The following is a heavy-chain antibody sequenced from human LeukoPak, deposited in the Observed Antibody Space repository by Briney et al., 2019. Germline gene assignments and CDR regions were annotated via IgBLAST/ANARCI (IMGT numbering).Heavy chain of an antibody. CDR1: GFTFTSSA. CDR2: IVVGSGNT. CDR3: AAGKLGPTVMDV. Sequence: GTSVKVSCKASGFTFTSSAVQWVRQARGQRLEWIGWIVVGSGNTNYARKFQERVTITRDMSTSTAYMELSSLRSEDTAVYYCAAGKLGPTVMDVWGKGTTVTVSS. J-gene: IGHJ6*03. V-gene: IGHV1-58*01. D-gene: IGHD1-26*01.